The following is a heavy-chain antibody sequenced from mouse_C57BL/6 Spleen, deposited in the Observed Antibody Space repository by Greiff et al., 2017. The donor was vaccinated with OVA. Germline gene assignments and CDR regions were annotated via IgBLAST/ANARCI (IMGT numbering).Heavy chain of an antibody. V-gene: IGHV6-3*01. CDR3: TAYYSNYEVFAY. CDR1: GFTFSNYW. CDR2: IRLKSDNYAT. J-gene: IGHJ3*01. D-gene: IGHD2-5*01. Sequence: EVQGVESGGGLVQPGGSMKLSCVASGFTFSNYWMNWVRQSPEKGLEWVAQIRLKSDNYATHYAESVKGRFTISRDDSKRSVYLQMNNLRAEDTGIYYCTAYYSNYEVFAYWGQGTLVTVSA.